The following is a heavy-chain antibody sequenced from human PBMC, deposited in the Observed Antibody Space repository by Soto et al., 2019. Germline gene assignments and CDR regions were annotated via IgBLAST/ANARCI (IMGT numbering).Heavy chain of an antibody. Sequence: QVQLQKSGPGLVKPSGTLSLTCAVSGGSISSNHWWSWVRQPPGKGLEWIGEVYHSGNTNYNPSLKSRVTISMDKSKNQFSLNLTSVTAADTAVYYCARNGFDSSGNDYWGQGTLVTVSS. CDR1: GGSISSNHW. D-gene: IGHD3-22*01. CDR2: VYHSGNT. J-gene: IGHJ4*02. CDR3: ARNGFDSSGNDY. V-gene: IGHV4-4*02.